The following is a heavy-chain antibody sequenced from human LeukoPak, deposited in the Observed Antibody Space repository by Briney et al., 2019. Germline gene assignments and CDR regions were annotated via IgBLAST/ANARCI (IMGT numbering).Heavy chain of an antibody. CDR1: GYSISTGYY. D-gene: IGHD5-12*01. Sequence: SETLSLTCTVSGYSISTGYYWDWIRQPPGKGLEWIGTFYHGGSTYYNPSLKSRVTISVDVSKNQFSLKLTSVSAADTAIYYCARDLLHRGYAFDIWGQGTMVTVSS. V-gene: IGHV4-38-2*02. CDR2: FYHGGST. J-gene: IGHJ3*02. CDR3: ARDLLHRGYAFDI.